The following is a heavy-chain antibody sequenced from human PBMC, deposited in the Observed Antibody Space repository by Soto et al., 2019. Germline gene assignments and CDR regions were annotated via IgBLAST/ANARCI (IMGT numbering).Heavy chain of an antibody. CDR3: ATRDYDILTGYLHI. Sequence: QAHLVQSGAEVRKPGASVKVSCQALEHTSTIYYIHWVRQARGQGLEWMGWINADSGDTTYAEDFRGRVTFTRDTSTSPFHMELRRLRLDDPAMYVCATRDYDILTGYLHIWGQGTLITVSS. CDR1: EHTSTIYY. J-gene: IGHJ1*01. D-gene: IGHD3-9*01. V-gene: IGHV1-2*02. CDR2: INADSGDT.